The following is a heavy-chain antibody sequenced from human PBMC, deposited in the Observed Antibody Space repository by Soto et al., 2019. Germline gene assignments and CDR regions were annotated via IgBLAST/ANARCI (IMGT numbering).Heavy chain of an antibody. CDR1: GASISTNHHN. V-gene: IGHV4-39*01. CDR2: IHYRGDP. J-gene: IGHJ5*02. CDR3: ARLPTGYPNWFDP. Sequence: QVQLQGSGPGLVRPSETLSLTCTVSGASISTNHHNWAWVRQPPGKGLEWMGNIHYRGDPYFNPSLVSRLSMSVDTSKNQFSLKLTSVTDADTAVYYCARLPTGYPNWFDPWGQGTLVTVSS. D-gene: IGHD3-9*01.